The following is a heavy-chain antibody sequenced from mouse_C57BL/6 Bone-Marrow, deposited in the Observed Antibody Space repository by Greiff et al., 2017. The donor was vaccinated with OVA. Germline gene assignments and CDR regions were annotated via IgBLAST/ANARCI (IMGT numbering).Heavy chain of an antibody. V-gene: IGHV2-6-1*01. D-gene: IGHD4-1*01. CDR2: IWSDGST. CDR1: GFSLTSYG. Sequence: QVQLKESGPGLVAPSQSLSITCTVSGFSLTSYGVHWVRQPPGKGLEWLVVIWSDGSTTYNSALKSRLSISKDNSKSQVSLKMNSLQTDDTAMYYCARHVAPNWDVGYWYIDVWGTGTTVTVSS. CDR3: ARHVAPNWDVGYWYIDV. J-gene: IGHJ1*03.